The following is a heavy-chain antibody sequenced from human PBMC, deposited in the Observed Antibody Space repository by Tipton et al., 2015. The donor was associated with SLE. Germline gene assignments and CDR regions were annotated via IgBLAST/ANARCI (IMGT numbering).Heavy chain of an antibody. V-gene: IGHV4-34*01. Sequence: QLVQSGAEVKKPGEPLKISCKGSGYNFTNYMSWVRQAPGKGLEWIGEVSHSRSTNYNPSLKSRGTISLDTSNNQFSLRLSSVTAADTAVYYCVRAVSGYFNFCYMDVWGRGTTVTISS. CDR3: VRAVSGYFNFCYMDV. D-gene: IGHD3-3*01. CDR2: VSHSRST. J-gene: IGHJ6*03. CDR1: GYNFTNY.